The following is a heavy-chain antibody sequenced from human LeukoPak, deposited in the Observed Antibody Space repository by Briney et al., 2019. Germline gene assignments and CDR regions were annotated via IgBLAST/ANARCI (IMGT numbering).Heavy chain of an antibody. Sequence: GASVKVSCKASGGTFSSYAISWVRQAPGQGLEWMGRIIPILGIANYAQKFQGRVTITADKSTSTAYMELSSLRSEDTAVYYCARGRPGRYSYGYGTYYFDYWGQGTLVTVSS. V-gene: IGHV1-69*04. CDR2: IIPILGIA. CDR3: ARGRPGRYSYGYGTYYFDY. D-gene: IGHD5-18*01. J-gene: IGHJ4*02. CDR1: GGTFSSYA.